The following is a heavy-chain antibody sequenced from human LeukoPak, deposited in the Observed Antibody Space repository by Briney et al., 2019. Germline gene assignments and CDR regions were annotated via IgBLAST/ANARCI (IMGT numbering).Heavy chain of an antibody. V-gene: IGHV3-21*06. J-gene: IGHJ3*02. D-gene: IGHD3-9*01. Sequence: PGGSLRLSCAASGFTFSSCAMHWVRQAPGKGLEWVSSISSSSSYIYYADSVKGRFTISRDNAKNSLYLQMNSLRAEDTAVYYCARDTYDILTGYYKWAFDIWGQGTMVTVSS. CDR2: ISSSSSYI. CDR1: GFTFSSCA. CDR3: ARDTYDILTGYYKWAFDI.